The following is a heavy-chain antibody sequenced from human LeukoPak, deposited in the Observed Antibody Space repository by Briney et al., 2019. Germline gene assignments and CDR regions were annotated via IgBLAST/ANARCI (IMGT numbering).Heavy chain of an antibody. Sequence: ASVKVSCKVSGYTLTELSMHWVRQAPGKGLEWMGGFVTADGETIYAQKFQGRVTMTEDTSTDTAYMELSSLKSEDTAVYYCARSYCSGGSCYVYYYYGMDVWGQGTTVTVSS. J-gene: IGHJ6*02. CDR2: FVTADGET. V-gene: IGHV1-24*01. CDR1: GYTLTELS. CDR3: ARSYCSGGSCYVYYYYGMDV. D-gene: IGHD2-15*01.